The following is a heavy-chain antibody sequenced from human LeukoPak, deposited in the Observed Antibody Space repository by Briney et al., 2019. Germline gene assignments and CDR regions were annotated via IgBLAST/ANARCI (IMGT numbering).Heavy chain of an antibody. CDR3: AGTTYYYDSSGYYRTYYFDY. V-gene: IGHV4-34*01. D-gene: IGHD3-22*01. Sequence: SETLSLTCAVYGGSFSGYYWSWIRQPPGKGLEWIGSIYYSGSTYYNPSLKSRVTISVDTSKNQFSLKLSSVTAADTAVYYCAGTTYYYDSSGYYRTYYFDYWGQGTLVTVSS. CDR2: IYYSGST. CDR1: GGSFSGYY. J-gene: IGHJ4*02.